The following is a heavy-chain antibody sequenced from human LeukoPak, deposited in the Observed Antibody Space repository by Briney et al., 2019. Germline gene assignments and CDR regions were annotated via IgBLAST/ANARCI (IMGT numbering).Heavy chain of an antibody. CDR1: GFTFSSYG. D-gene: IGHD2-15*01. Sequence: GGSLRLSCAASGFTFSSYGMSWVRQAPGKGLEWVSAISGSGGSTYYADSVKGRFTISRDNSKNTLYLQMNSLRAEDTAVYYCAKDLIVVVVAATRGGLLFDYWGQGTLVTVSS. CDR2: ISGSGGST. CDR3: AKDLIVVVVAATRGGLLFDY. V-gene: IGHV3-23*01. J-gene: IGHJ4*02.